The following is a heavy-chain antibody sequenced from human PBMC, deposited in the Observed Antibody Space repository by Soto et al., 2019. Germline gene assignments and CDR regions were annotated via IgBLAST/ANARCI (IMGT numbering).Heavy chain of an antibody. D-gene: IGHD4-17*01. Sequence: QVQLQESGPGLVKPSETLSLTCTVSGGSISSYYWTWIRQPPGKRLEWIGYVYYSGSTNYKPSLKSRVTISVDMSKNQFSLKLSSVTAEDKAVYYCARDTVTTSDDAFDIWGQGTMVTVSS. V-gene: IGHV4-59*01. CDR1: GGSISSYY. J-gene: IGHJ3*02. CDR3: ARDTVTTSDDAFDI. CDR2: VYYSGST.